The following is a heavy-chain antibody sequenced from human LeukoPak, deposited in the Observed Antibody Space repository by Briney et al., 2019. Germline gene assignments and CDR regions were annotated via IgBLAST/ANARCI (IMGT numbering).Heavy chain of an antibody. CDR2: INHSGST. D-gene: IGHD2-2*01. CDR1: GGSFSGYY. Sequence: PSETLSLTCAVYGGSFSGYYWSSIRQPPGKGLEWIGEINHSGSTNYNPSLKSRVTISVDTSKNQFSLKLSSVTAADTAVYYCARGIIVVVPAATLYNWFDPWGQGTLVTVSS. J-gene: IGHJ5*02. V-gene: IGHV4-34*01. CDR3: ARGIIVVVPAATLYNWFDP.